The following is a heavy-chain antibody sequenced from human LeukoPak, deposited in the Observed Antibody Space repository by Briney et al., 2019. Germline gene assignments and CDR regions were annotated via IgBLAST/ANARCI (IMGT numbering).Heavy chain of an antibody. V-gene: IGHV4-30-2*01. Sequence: SEALSLTCAVSGDSVSSADYSWSWIRRPPGKGLEWVGQISNSASTYYNPSLKSRATISLDRSKKQFSLKLTSMTAADTAVYYCASNNSHYGLDVWGPGTTVTVSS. CDR3: ASNNSHYGLDV. CDR2: ISNSAST. D-gene: IGHD1/OR15-1a*01. J-gene: IGHJ6*02. CDR1: GDSVSSADYS.